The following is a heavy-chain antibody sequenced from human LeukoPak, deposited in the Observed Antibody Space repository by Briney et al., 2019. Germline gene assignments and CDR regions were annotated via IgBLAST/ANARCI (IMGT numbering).Heavy chain of an antibody. D-gene: IGHD4-17*01. V-gene: IGHV3-48*04. CDR2: IGSSSRII. Sequence: PGGSLRLSCAASGFTFSTYSMNWVRQAPGKGLEWVSYIGSSSRIITYADSVKGRFTISRDNAKNSLYLQMNSLRAEDTAVYFCARDDYGDPTRETFDSWGQGTLVTVSS. CDR1: GFTFSTYS. CDR3: ARDDYGDPTRETFDS. J-gene: IGHJ4*02.